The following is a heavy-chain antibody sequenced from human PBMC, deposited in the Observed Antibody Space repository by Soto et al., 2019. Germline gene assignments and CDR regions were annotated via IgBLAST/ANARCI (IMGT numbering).Heavy chain of an antibody. CDR1: GYSLSNARMG. J-gene: IGHJ6*02. V-gene: IGHV2-26*01. Sequence: SGPTRVNPTESLTLTCTVSGYSLSNARMGVSWIRQPPGKALEWLAHIFSNDEKSYSTSLKSRLTISKDTSKSQVVLTMTNMDPMDTATYSCAARGHSSMPLGMDVWGQGTTVTVSS. D-gene: IGHD6-13*01. CDR2: IFSNDEK. CDR3: AARGHSSMPLGMDV.